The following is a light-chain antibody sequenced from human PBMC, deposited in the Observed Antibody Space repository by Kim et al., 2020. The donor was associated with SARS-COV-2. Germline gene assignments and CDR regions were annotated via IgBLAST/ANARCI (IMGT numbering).Light chain of an antibody. V-gene: IGLV1-44*01. Sequence: PSVTLSCSGNTSHNGSSTVNWYQQLPGTAPRLLIYANDQRPSGVPDRFSGSKSGTSASLAISRLQSEDEADYYCAAWDDTPNDYVFGSGTKVTVL. CDR1: TSHNGSST. J-gene: IGLJ1*01. CDR2: AND. CDR3: AAWDDTPNDYV.